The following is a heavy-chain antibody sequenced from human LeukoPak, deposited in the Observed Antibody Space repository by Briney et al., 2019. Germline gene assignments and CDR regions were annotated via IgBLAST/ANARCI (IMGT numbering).Heavy chain of an antibody. CDR2: ISAYNGNT. V-gene: IGHV1-18*01. D-gene: IGHD6-13*01. CDR1: GYTFTSYG. Sequence: ASVKVSCEASGYTFTSYGITWVRQAPGQGREWLGWISAYNGNTNYAQKLQGRVTMTTDTSASTAYMELRSLRSDDTAVYYCARGGGAAADYSYYYMDVWGKGTTVTVSS. CDR3: ARGGGAAADYSYYYMDV. J-gene: IGHJ6*03.